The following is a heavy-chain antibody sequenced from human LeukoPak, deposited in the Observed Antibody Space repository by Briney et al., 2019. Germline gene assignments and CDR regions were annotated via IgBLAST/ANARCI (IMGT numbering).Heavy chain of an antibody. V-gene: IGHV3-21*01. J-gene: IGHJ4*02. Sequence: GGSLRLSCAASGSTFSSYSINWVRQAPGKGLEWVSSISSGSSYIYYADSVKGRFTISRDNAKNSLYLQMNSLRVEDTAVYYCARARAGIQAGFDYWGQGTLVTVSS. CDR2: ISSGSSYI. CDR3: ARARAGIQAGFDY. D-gene: IGHD1-1*01. CDR1: GSTFSSYS.